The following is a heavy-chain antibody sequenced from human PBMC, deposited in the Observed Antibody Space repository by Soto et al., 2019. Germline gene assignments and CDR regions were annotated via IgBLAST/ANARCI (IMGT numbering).Heavy chain of an antibody. CDR2: IYYSGST. D-gene: IGHD4-17*01. CDR1: GGSISSYY. Sequence: PSETLSLTCTVSGGSISSYYWSWIRQPPGKGLEWIGYIYYSGSTNYNPSLKSRVTISVDTSKNQFSLKLSSVTAADTAVYYCARETTVTTATDYYYYYYMDVWGKGTTVTVSS. V-gene: IGHV4-59*12. CDR3: ARETTVTTATDYYYYYYMDV. J-gene: IGHJ6*03.